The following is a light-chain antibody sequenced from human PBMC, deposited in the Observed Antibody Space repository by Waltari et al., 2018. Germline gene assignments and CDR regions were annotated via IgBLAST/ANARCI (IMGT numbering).Light chain of an antibody. CDR1: STNIGHLR. CDR3: TAWDRRLSVWV. Sequence: QAGMTQPPSVSQDLRAPATHTCTGNSTNIGHLRAAWPQHQPGHPPKLLSDRRNSRPSEISERFSASRSGDTASLTSTGLQAEDEADYYWTAWDRRLSVWVFGGGTKLTVL. CDR2: RRN. J-gene: IGLJ3*02. V-gene: IGLV10-54*04.